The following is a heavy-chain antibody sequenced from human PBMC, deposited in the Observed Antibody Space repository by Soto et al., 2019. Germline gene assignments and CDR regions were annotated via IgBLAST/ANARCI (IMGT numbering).Heavy chain of an antibody. CDR1: GFTFSSYA. Sequence: PGGSLRLSCAASGFTFSSYAMSWVRQAPGKGLEWVSAISGSGGSTYYADSVKGRFTISRDNSKNTLYLQMNSLRAEDTAVYYCAKGAVALVPAPTELDYWGQGTLVTVSS. J-gene: IGHJ4*02. CDR2: ISGSGGST. V-gene: IGHV3-23*01. CDR3: AKGAVALVPAPTELDY. D-gene: IGHD2-2*01.